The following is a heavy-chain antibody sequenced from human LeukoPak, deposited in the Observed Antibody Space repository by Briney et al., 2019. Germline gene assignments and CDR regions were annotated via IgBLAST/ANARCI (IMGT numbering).Heavy chain of an antibody. Sequence: GGPLRLSCAASGFTFNSYGMNWVRQAPGKGLEWVSSVSASATSTNYADSVKGRFTISRDNSKNTLYLQMSSLRAEDTAEYYCARSQVVASGTGPFDLWGQGTIVTVSS. V-gene: IGHV3-23*01. CDR2: VSASATST. CDR3: ARSQVVASGTGPFDL. J-gene: IGHJ3*01. CDR1: GFTFNSYG. D-gene: IGHD6-13*01.